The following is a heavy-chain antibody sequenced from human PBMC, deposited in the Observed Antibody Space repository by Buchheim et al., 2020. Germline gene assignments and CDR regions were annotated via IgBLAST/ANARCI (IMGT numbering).Heavy chain of an antibody. CDR3: ARDQIGQQLLYYYGMDV. CDR2: IWYDGSNK. J-gene: IGHJ6*02. D-gene: IGHD5-24*01. V-gene: IGHV3-33*01. CDR1: GFTFSSYG. Sequence: QVQLVESGGDVVQPGRSLRLSCAASGFTFSSYGMHWVRQAPGKGLEWVAVIWYDGSNKYYADSVKGRFTISRDNSKNTLYLQMNSLRAEDTAVYYCARDQIGQQLLYYYGMDVWGQGTT.